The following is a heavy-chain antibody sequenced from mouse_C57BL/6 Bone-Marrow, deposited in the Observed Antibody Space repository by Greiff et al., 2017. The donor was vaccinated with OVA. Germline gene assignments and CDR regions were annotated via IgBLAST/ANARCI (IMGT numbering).Heavy chain of an antibody. CDR1: GFTFSSYA. D-gene: IGHD1-1*01. V-gene: IGHV5-4*01. J-gene: IGHJ4*01. CDR3: ARSYYGSSPYAMDY. Sequence: EVQGVESGGGLVKPGGSLKLSCAASGFTFSSYAMSWVRQTPEKRLAWVATISDGGSYTYYPDNVKGRVTISRDNTKNNLYLQMSHLKSEDTAMYYCARSYYGSSPYAMDYWGQGTSVTVSS. CDR2: ISDGGSYT.